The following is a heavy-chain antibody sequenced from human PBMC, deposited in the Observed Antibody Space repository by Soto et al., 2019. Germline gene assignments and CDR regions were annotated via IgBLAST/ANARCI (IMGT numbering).Heavy chain of an antibody. CDR1: GFTFSSYA. V-gene: IGHV3-23*01. J-gene: IGHJ6*02. Sequence: EVQLLESGGGLVQPGGSLRLSCAASGFTFSSYAMSWVRQAPGKGLEWVSGISGSGGTTYYADSVKGRSTISRDNSKNTLYVLMNSLRAEDTAVYYCAKEVERFGETYYYYGMDVCGQGTTVTVSS. D-gene: IGHD3-10*01. CDR3: AKEVERFGETYYYYGMDV. CDR2: ISGSGGTT.